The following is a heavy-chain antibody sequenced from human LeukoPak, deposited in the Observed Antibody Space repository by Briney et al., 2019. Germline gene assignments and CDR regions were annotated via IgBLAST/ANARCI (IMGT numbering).Heavy chain of an antibody. V-gene: IGHV4-59*01. J-gene: IGHJ4*02. Sequence: SETLSLTCTVSGGSISSYYWSWIRQPPGKGLEWIGYIYYSGSTNYNPSLKSRVTISVDTSKNQFSLTLSSVTAADAAVYYCARSEVVYFDYWGQGTLVTVSS. CDR1: GGSISSYY. CDR2: IYYSGST. D-gene: IGHD2-15*01. CDR3: ARSEVVYFDY.